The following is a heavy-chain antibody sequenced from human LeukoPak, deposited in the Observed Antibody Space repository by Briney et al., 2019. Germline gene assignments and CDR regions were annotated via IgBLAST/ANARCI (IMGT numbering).Heavy chain of an antibody. D-gene: IGHD1-26*01. Sequence: SETLSLTCTVSGGSISSYYWSWIRQPPGKGLEWIGDIYYSGSTKYNPSLKSRVTISVETSKNQFSLRLSSVTAADTAVYYSARLASGSYGPLTPFDYWGQGTLVTVSS. V-gene: IGHV4-59*08. CDR1: GGSISSYY. J-gene: IGHJ4*02. CDR2: IYYSGST. CDR3: ARLASGSYGPLTPFDY.